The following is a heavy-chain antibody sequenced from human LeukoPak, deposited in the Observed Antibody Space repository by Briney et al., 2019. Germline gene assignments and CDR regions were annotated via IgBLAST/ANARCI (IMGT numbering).Heavy chain of an antibody. D-gene: IGHD6-19*01. CDR1: GDTFSSYA. CDR2: IIPILGIA. Sequence: SVKVSCKASGDTFSSYAISWVRQAPGQGLEWMGRIIPILGIANYAQKFQGRVTITADKSTSTAYMELSSLRSEDTAVYYCARGAPASGLDGWGQGTLVTVSS. J-gene: IGHJ4*02. CDR3: ARGAPASGLDG. V-gene: IGHV1-69*04.